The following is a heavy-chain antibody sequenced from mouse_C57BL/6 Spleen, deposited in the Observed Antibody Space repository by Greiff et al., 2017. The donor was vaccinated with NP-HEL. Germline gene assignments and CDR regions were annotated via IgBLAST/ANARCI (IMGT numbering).Heavy chain of an antibody. J-gene: IGHJ1*03. CDR3: AREGDYSNYVRYVDV. CDR2: INPSSGYT. Sequence: QVQLQQSGAELARPGASVKMSCKASGYTFTSYTMHWVKQRPGQGLEWIGYINPSSGYTKYNQKFKDKATLTADKSSSTAYMQLSSLTSEDSAVYYCAREGDYSNYVRYVDVWGTGTTVTVSS. V-gene: IGHV1-4*01. CDR1: GYTFTSYT. D-gene: IGHD2-5*01.